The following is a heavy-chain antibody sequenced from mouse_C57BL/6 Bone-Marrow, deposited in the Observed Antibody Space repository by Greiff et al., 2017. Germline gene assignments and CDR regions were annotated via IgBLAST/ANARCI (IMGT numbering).Heavy chain of an antibody. D-gene: IGHD1-1*01. CDR3: TTCGFHYFDY. CDR2: IDPSDSYT. V-gene: IGHV1-50*01. CDR1: GYTFTSYW. J-gene: IGHJ2*01. Sequence: QVQLQQPGAELVKPGASVKLSCKASGYTFTSYWMQWVKQRPGQGLEWIGEIDPSDSYTNYNQKFKGKATLTVDTSSSTAYMQLSSLTSEDTAVYYCTTCGFHYFDYWGQGTTLTVSS.